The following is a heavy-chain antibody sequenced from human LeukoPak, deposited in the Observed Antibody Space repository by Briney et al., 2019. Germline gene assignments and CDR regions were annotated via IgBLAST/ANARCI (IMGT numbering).Heavy chain of an antibody. CDR3: ARGGIVLMVYATFDY. CDR1: GGSFSGYY. CDR2: INHSGST. J-gene: IGHJ4*02. Sequence: LETLSLTCAVSGGSFSGYYRSWIRQTPGKGLEWIGEINHSGSTNYNPSLKSRVTISLDTSKNQFSLKLSSVTAADTAVYYCARGGIVLMVYATFDYWGQGTLVTVSS. D-gene: IGHD2-8*01. V-gene: IGHV4-34*01.